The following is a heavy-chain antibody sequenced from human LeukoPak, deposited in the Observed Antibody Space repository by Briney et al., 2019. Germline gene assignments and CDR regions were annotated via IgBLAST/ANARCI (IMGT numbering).Heavy chain of an antibody. J-gene: IGHJ6*02. Sequence: PSETLSLTCAVSGGSINNDGYYWGWIRQPPGRGLEWIGSVSYGGKTYYSPSLKSRVTIFVDTSKTQFSLKLRSVTAADTAVYYCARRLSYYFGMDVWGQGTTVIVSS. CDR2: VSYGGKT. CDR1: GGSINNDGYY. V-gene: IGHV4-39*01. CDR3: ARRLSYYFGMDV.